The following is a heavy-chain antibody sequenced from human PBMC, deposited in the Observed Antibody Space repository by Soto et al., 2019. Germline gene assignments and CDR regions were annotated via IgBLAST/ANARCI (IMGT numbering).Heavy chain of an antibody. J-gene: IGHJ5*02. V-gene: IGHV4-59*12. CDR2: IYYSGST. D-gene: IGHD6-19*01. Sequence: SETLSLTCTVSGGSISSYYWSWIRQPPGKGLEWIGDIYYSGSTNYNPSLKSRVTISVDTSKNQFSLKLSSVTAADTAVYYCARWLVYNWFDPWGQGTLVTVSS. CDR3: ARWLVYNWFDP. CDR1: GGSISSYY.